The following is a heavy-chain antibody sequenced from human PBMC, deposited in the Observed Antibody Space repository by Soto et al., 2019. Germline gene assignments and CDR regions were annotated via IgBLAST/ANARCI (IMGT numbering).Heavy chain of an antibody. Sequence: QVQLQQWGAGPLRPLETLSLTCGVSGGSFSGYYWAWIRQSPGKGLEWIGEINDRGSINYNPSLKSRVSNSVDTSKKHYSLNLTSVTAADTAVYYCARESHDILTGPPWVWYFDLWGRGTLVTVSS. CDR1: GGSFSGYY. CDR2: INDRGSI. D-gene: IGHD3-9*01. J-gene: IGHJ2*01. CDR3: ARESHDILTGPPWVWYFDL. V-gene: IGHV4-34*01.